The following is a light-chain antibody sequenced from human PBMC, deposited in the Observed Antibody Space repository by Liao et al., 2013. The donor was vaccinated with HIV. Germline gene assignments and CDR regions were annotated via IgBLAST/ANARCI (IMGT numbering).Light chain of an antibody. CDR3: QVWDSNDDNWV. Sequence: SYELTQPPSVSVAPGKTATITCGGNNIGSKGVHWYQQKPGQAPVLVIIYDSDRPSGIPERFSGSHSGNTATLTISRVEAGDEADYYCQVWDSNDDNWVFGGGTKLTVL. CDR1: NIGSKG. V-gene: IGLV3-21*01. CDR2: YDS. J-gene: IGLJ3*02.